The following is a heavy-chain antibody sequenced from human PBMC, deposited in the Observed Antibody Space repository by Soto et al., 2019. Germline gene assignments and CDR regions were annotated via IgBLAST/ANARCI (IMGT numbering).Heavy chain of an antibody. D-gene: IGHD4-17*01. CDR1: GFTFSSYS. J-gene: IGHJ4*02. CDR2: ISSSSSYI. CDR3: ASGYDYARNTDY. Sequence: SLRLSCAASGFTFSSYSMNWVRQAPGKGLEWVSSISSSSSYIYYADSVKGRFTISRDNAKNSLYLQMNSLRAEDTAVYYCASGYDYARNTDYWGQGTLVTVSS. V-gene: IGHV3-21*01.